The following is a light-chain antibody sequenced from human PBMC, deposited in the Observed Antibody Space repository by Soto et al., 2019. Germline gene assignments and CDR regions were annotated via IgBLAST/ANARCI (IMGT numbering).Light chain of an antibody. J-gene: IGLJ1*01. CDR1: SSDVGGYNY. V-gene: IGLV2-14*01. CDR2: EDS. Sequence: QSVLTQPASVSGSPGQSITISCTGTSSDVGGYNYVSWYQHHPGKAPKVVIYEDSNRPSGVSNRFSGSKSGNTASLTVSGLQAEDEADYYCNSYTSSNTFVFGTGTKVTVL. CDR3: NSYTSSNTFV.